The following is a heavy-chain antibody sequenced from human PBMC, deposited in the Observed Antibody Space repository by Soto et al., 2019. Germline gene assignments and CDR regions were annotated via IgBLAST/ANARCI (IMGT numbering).Heavy chain of an antibody. CDR1: GYTFTSYY. Sequence: ASVKVSCKASGYTFTSYYMHWVRQAPGQGLECMGIINPSGGSTSYAQKFQGRVTMTRDTSTSTVYMELSSLRSEDTAVYYCARERDSSSSGVGRYYGMDVWGQGTTVTVSS. V-gene: IGHV1-46*01. D-gene: IGHD6-6*01. J-gene: IGHJ6*02. CDR2: INPSGGST. CDR3: ARERDSSSSGVGRYYGMDV.